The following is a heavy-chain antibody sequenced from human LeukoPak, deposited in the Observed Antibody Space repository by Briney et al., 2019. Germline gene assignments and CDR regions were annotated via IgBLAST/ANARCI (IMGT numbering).Heavy chain of an antibody. CDR2: IYYSGST. CDR1: GVSVSSGSYY. V-gene: IGHV4-61*01. J-gene: IGHJ5*02. Sequence: SETLSLTCTVSGVSVSSGSYYWSWIRQPPGKGLEWIGYIYYSGSTNYNPSLKSRVTISVDTSKNQFSLKLSSVTAADTAVYFCARVEGNWFDPWGQGTLVTVSS. CDR3: ARVEGNWFDP.